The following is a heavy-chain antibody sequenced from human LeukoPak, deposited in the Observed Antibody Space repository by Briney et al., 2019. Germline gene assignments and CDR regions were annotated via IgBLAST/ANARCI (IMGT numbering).Heavy chain of an antibody. CDR1: GGSISSSSYY. Sequence: SETLSLTCTVFGGSISSSSYYWGWIRQPPGKGLEWIGSIYYSGSTYYNPSLKSRVTISVDTSKNQFSLKLSSVTAADTAVYYCARQGGYCSGGSCYSYYFDYWGQGTLVTVSS. CDR2: IYYSGST. J-gene: IGHJ4*02. D-gene: IGHD2-15*01. V-gene: IGHV4-39*01. CDR3: ARQGGYCSGGSCYSYYFDY.